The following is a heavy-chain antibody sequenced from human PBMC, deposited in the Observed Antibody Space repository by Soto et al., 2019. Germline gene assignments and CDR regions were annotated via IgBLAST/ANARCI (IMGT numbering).Heavy chain of an antibody. CDR3: ARSITMIVVVTPGVEAFDI. V-gene: IGHV1-46*03. Sequence: GASVKVSCKASGYTFTSYYMHWVRQAPGQGLEWMGIINPSGGSTSYAQKFQGRVTMTRDTSTSTVYMELSSLRSEDTAVYYCARSITMIVVVTPGVEAFDIWGQGTMVTVSS. CDR2: INPSGGST. D-gene: IGHD3-22*01. CDR1: GYTFTSYY. J-gene: IGHJ3*02.